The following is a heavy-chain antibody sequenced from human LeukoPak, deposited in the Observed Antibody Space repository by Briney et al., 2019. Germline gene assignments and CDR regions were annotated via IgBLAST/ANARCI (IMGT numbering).Heavy chain of an antibody. J-gene: IGHJ6*02. D-gene: IGHD5-18*01. Sequence: SETLSLTCAVYGGSFSGYYRSWIRQPPGKGLEWIGEINHSGSTNYNPSLKSRVTISVDTSKNQFSLKLSSVTAADTAVYYCARGRGYSYDYYYYGMDVWGQGTTVTVSS. CDR2: INHSGST. CDR3: ARGRGYSYDYYYYGMDV. CDR1: GGSFSGYY. V-gene: IGHV4-34*01.